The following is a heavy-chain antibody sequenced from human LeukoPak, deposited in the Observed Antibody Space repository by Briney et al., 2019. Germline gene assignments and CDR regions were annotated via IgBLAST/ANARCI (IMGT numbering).Heavy chain of an antibody. CDR3: ATDRTYCGGDCYSWFDP. J-gene: IGHJ5*02. D-gene: IGHD2-21*01. Sequence: PGGSLRLSCAVSGFTFSSYSMNWVRQAPGKGLEWVSYISSSSSTIYYADSVKGRFTISRDNAKNSLYLQMNSLRAEDTAVYYCATDRTYCGGDCYSWFDPWGQGTLVTASS. CDR2: ISSSSSTI. CDR1: GFTFSSYS. V-gene: IGHV3-48*01.